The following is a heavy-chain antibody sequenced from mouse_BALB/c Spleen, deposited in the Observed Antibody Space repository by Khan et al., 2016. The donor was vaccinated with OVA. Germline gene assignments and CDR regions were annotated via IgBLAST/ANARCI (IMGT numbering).Heavy chain of an antibody. CDR1: GLTFSNYA. J-gene: IGHJ1*01. V-gene: IGHV5-6-5*01. D-gene: IGHD1-2*01. CDR2: ISTGGST. CDR3: SRGDYHGRGYFDV. Sequence: EVELVESGGGLVKPGGSLKLSCAASGLTFSNYAMSWVRQTPEKRLEWVASISTGGSTYYPDSVKGRVTISRDNARNSLYLQMSSLRSADTAMYYCSRGDYHGRGYFDVWGAGTTVTVSS.